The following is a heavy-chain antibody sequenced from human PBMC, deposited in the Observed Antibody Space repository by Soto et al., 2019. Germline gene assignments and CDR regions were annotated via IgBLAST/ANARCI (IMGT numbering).Heavy chain of an antibody. CDR2: ISAYNGNT. Sequence: QVHLVQSGAEVKKPGASVKVSCKASGYTFTSYGISWLRQAPGQGLEWMGWISAYNGNTNYAQKLQGRVIMTTDTSTSTAYMELRSLRSDDTAVYYCARGTTYGWSQGYYFDYWGQGTLVTFSS. J-gene: IGHJ4*02. D-gene: IGHD6-19*01. V-gene: IGHV1-18*01. CDR3: ARGTTYGWSQGYYFDY. CDR1: GYTFTSYG.